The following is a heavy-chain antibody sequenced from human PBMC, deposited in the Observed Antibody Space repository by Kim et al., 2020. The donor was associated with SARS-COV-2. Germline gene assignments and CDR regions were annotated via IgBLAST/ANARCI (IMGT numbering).Heavy chain of an antibody. J-gene: IGHJ4*01. V-gene: IGHV4-30-4*01. D-gene: IGHD1-26*01. Sequence: SETLSLTCTVSGCSISSGDSYWIWIRQPPGKGLAWIAYIYYSGSTYYNPSLKSRVTISVDTSKNQFSLKLSSVTAADTAVYYCARYQSLVGGTVDDF. CDR2: IYYSGST. CDR3: ARYQSLVGGTVDDF. CDR1: GCSISSGDSY.